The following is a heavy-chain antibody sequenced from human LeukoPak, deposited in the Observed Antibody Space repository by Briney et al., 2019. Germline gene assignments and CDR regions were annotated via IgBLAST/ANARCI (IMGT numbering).Heavy chain of an antibody. J-gene: IGHJ4*02. CDR1: GYTFTGYY. V-gene: IGHV1-2*02. CDR3: ARQRYVVVVAATPELGY. Sequence: ALVKVSCKASGYTFTGYYMHWVRQAPGQGLEWMGWINPNSGGTNYAQKFQGRVTMTRDTSISTAYMELSRLRSDDTAVYYCARQRYVVVVAATPELGYWGQGTLVTVSS. CDR2: INPNSGGT. D-gene: IGHD2-15*01.